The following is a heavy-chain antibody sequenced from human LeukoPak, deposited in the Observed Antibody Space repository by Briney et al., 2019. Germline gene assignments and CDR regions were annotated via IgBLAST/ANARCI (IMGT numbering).Heavy chain of an antibody. Sequence: GSLILPCAAAGFTFSSYGMYWVRQAPGKGLEGVAFIRYDGSNKYYADSVKGPFTISRDNSKNTLYLQMNSLRAEDTAVYYCAKEFWSGYYAQDYWGQGTLVTVSS. V-gene: IGHV3-30*02. J-gene: IGHJ4*02. D-gene: IGHD3-3*01. CDR2: IRYDGSNK. CDR3: AKEFWSGYYAQDY. CDR1: GFTFSSYG.